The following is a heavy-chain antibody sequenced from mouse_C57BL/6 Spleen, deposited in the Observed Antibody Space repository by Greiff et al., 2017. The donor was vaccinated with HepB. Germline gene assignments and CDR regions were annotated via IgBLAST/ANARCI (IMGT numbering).Heavy chain of an antibody. CDR3: ARTGGKGAMDY. Sequence: EVKLVESGGGLVKPGGSLKLSCAASGFTFSDYGMHWVRQAPEKGLEWVAYISSGSSTIYYADTVKGRFTISRDNAKNTLFLQMTSLRSEDTAMYYCARTGGKGAMDYWGQGTSVTVSS. J-gene: IGHJ4*01. CDR1: GFTFSDYG. V-gene: IGHV5-17*01. CDR2: ISSGSSTI. D-gene: IGHD2-1*01.